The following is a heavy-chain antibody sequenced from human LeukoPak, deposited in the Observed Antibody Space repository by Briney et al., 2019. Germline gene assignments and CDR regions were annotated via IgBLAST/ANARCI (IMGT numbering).Heavy chain of an antibody. D-gene: IGHD4-17*01. CDR1: GITVSSHY. CDR2: IDSGGST. CDR3: ARTYGDYDYYYGMDV. V-gene: IGHV3-66*01. Sequence: QSGGSLRLSCAAPGITVSSHYMTWVRQAPGKGLEWVSVIDSGGSTNSADSVKGRFSVSRDNSKNTLYLQMNSLRVEDTAVYYCARTYGDYDYYYGMDVWGQGTTVTVSS. J-gene: IGHJ6*01.